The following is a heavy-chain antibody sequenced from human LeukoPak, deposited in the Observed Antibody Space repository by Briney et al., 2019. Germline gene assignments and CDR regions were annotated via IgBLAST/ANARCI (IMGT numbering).Heavy chain of an antibody. CDR2: IYHSGST. Sequence: SETLSLTCTVSGGSISSGGYYWSWIRQPPGKGLEWIGYIYHSGSTYYNPSLKSRVTISVDRSKNQFSLKLSSVTAADTAVYYCARDQIEQGWDWGQGTLVTVSS. CDR3: ARDQIEQGWD. D-gene: IGHD1-26*01. J-gene: IGHJ4*02. V-gene: IGHV4-30-2*01. CDR1: GGSISSGGYY.